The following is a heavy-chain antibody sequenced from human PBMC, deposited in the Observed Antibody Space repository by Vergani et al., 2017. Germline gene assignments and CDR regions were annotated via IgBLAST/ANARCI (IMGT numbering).Heavy chain of an antibody. CDR1: GGTFSSYA. Sequence: QVQLVQSGAEVKKPGSSVKVSCKASGGTFSSYAISWVRQAPGQGLEWMGGIIPIFGTANYAQKFQGRVTITADEYTSTAYMELSSLRSEDTAVYYCARVGTLSMTTRTRYYYMDVWGKGTTVTVSS. J-gene: IGHJ6*03. CDR2: IIPIFGTA. D-gene: IGHD3-16*02. V-gene: IGHV1-69*01. CDR3: ARVGTLSMTTRTRYYYMDV.